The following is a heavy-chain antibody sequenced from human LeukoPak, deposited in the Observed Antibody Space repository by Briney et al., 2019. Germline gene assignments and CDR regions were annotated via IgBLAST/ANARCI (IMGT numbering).Heavy chain of an antibody. CDR1: GGSISSYY. CDR3: ARHAPDYGGNEGNDAFDI. V-gene: IGHV4-39*01. Sequence: SETLSLTCTVSGGSISSYYWGWIRQPPGKGLEWIGSIYYSGSTYYNPSLKSRVTISVDTSKNQFSLKLSSVTAADTAVYYCARHAPDYGGNEGNDAFDIWGQGTMVTVSS. J-gene: IGHJ3*02. D-gene: IGHD4-23*01. CDR2: IYYSGST.